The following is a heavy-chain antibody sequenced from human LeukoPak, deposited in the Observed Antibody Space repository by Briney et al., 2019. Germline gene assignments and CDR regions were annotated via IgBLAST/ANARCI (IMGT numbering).Heavy chain of an antibody. J-gene: IGHJ5*02. CDR2: ISGSGGTT. V-gene: IGHV3-23*01. Sequence: GGSLRLSCAATGFTSVNYAMSWVRQAPGKGLEWVSAISGSGGTTYYADSVKGRFTISRDNSKNTLYLQMNSLRAEDTAVYYCATSTDYNWFDPWGQGTLVTVSS. CDR1: GFTSVNYA. CDR3: ATSTDYNWFDP. D-gene: IGHD2-2*01.